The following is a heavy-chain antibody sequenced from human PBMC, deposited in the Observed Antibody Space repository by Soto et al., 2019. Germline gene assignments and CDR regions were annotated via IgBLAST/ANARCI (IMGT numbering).Heavy chain of an antibody. J-gene: IGHJ6*02. Sequence: QVQLQESGPGLVKPSETLSLTCTVSGGSISSYYWSWIRQPPGKGLEWIGYIYYSGSTNYNPSLTIRVTISVDTSKNQFSLKLSSVTAADTAVYYCAREGLTGTIGLYYYYGMDVWGQGTTVTVSS. D-gene: IGHD1-7*01. CDR1: GGSISSYY. CDR3: AREGLTGTIGLYYYYGMDV. CDR2: IYYSGST. V-gene: IGHV4-59*01.